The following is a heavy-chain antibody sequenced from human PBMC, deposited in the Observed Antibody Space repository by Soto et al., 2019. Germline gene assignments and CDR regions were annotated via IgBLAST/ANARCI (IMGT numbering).Heavy chain of an antibody. J-gene: IGHJ4*02. Sequence: GSLRLSCEASGFDISTYGLHWVRQAPGKGLEWLAFIWYDGSNQHYAASVKGRFTISRDNSRNTLYLQMNNLRADDTAVYFCARAVSSATYYDCIGYWGRGTLVTVSS. CDR1: GFDISTYG. CDR2: IWYDGSNQ. CDR3: ARAVSSATYYDCIGY. D-gene: IGHD1-26*01. V-gene: IGHV3-33*01.